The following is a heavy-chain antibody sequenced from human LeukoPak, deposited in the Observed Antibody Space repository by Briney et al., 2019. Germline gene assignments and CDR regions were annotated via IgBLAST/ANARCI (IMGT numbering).Heavy chain of an antibody. CDR1: GGSISPYY. CDR2: IYYSGST. CDR3: ARSELLWFGGVNSGFDY. J-gene: IGHJ4*02. D-gene: IGHD3-10*01. V-gene: IGHV4-59*01. Sequence: SETLSLICTVSGGSISPYYWSWIRQPPGKGLEWIGYIYYSGSTNYSPSLKSRVTISVDTSKNQFSLKLSSVTAADTAVYYCARSELLWFGGVNSGFDYWGQGALVTVSS.